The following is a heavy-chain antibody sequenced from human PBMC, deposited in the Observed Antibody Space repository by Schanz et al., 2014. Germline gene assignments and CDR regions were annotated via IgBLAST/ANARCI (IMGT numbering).Heavy chain of an antibody. CDR1: GYSFTSNF. V-gene: IGHV1-46*01. CDR3: AREKMDTGGLDV. Sequence: QAQLVQSGAEVKKPGASVKVSCKASGYSFTSNFIHWVRQAPGQGLQWMGVINTNGGGTSDTLQGRGSITRDTDTSTVYMYLSNLRCEDSAVYYCAREKMDTGGLDVWGQGTTVTVSS. J-gene: IGHJ6*02. CDR2: INTNGGGT.